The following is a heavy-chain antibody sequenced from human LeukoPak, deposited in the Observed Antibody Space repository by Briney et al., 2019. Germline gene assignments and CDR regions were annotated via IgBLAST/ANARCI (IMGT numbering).Heavy chain of an antibody. D-gene: IGHD5-24*01. CDR1: GFTFRNYG. Sequence: GGSLRLSCAASGFTFRNYGMSWVRQAPGKGLEWVSGTIGSGNSKFYADPVKGRFTISRDNSRNTLYLHMNSLRVDDTAVYYCASLYNDYGDYWGQGALVTVSS. J-gene: IGHJ4*02. CDR3: ASLYNDYGDY. CDR2: TIGSGNSK. V-gene: IGHV3-23*01.